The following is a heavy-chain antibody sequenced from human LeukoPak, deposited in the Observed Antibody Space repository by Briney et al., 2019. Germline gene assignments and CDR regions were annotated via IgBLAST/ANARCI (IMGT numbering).Heavy chain of an antibody. CDR3: ARDPGGHYYADY. Sequence: GGALRLSCAASGFTFSDYYMSWIRQAPGKGLEWVSYISSSSSYTNYADSVKGRYTISRDNAKNSLYLQMSNLRAEDTAVYYCARDPGGHYYADYWGQGTLVTVSS. CDR2: ISSSSSYT. D-gene: IGHD3-16*01. J-gene: IGHJ4*02. CDR1: GFTFSDYY. V-gene: IGHV3-11*06.